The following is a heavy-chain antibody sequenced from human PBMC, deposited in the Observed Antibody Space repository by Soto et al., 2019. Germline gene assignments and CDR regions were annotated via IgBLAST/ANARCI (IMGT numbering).Heavy chain of an antibody. CDR1: GFTFSNYV. J-gene: IGHJ4*02. CDR2: ISGSGGGT. CDR3: AKVKGPRWLQLVADS. Sequence: EVQLLESGGGLVQPGGSLRLSCTASGFTFSNYVLSWVRQAPGKGLEWVSSISGSGGGTFYADSVKGRFTISRDTATKTMYLQIHTLRPDVTAIYFCAKVKGPRWLQLVADSWGQGTLVTVSS. D-gene: IGHD5-12*01. V-gene: IGHV3-23*01.